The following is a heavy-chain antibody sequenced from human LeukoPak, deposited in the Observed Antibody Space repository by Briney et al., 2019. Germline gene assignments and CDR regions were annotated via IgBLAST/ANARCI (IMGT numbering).Heavy chain of an antibody. Sequence: GGSLRLSCAASGFTFSSYAMSWVRQAPGKGLEWVSAISGSGGSTYYADSVKGRFTISRDNSKNTLYLQMSSLRAEDTAVYYCAKGRKQLVTYYFDYWGQGTLVTVSS. CDR3: AKGRKQLVTYYFDY. CDR1: GFTFSSYA. V-gene: IGHV3-23*01. D-gene: IGHD6-6*01. CDR2: ISGSGGST. J-gene: IGHJ4*02.